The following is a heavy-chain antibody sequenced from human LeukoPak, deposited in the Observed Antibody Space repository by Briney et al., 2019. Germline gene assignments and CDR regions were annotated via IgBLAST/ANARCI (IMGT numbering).Heavy chain of an antibody. D-gene: IGHD1-26*01. V-gene: IGHV3-21*01. CDR1: GFTFSSYW. J-gene: IGHJ4*02. CDR3: ASREWELPDTY. CDR2: ISSSGTYI. Sequence: GGSLRLSCAASGFTFSSYWMSWVRQAPGKGLEWVSSISSSGTYIFYADSVKGRFTISRDNAKNSLYLQMNSLRAEDSAVYYCASREWELPDTYWGQGTLVTVSS.